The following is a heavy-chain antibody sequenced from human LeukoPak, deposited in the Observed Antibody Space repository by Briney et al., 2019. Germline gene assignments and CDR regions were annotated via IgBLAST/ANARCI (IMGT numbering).Heavy chain of an antibody. CDR1: GFDFSYST. J-gene: IGHJ4*02. V-gene: IGHV3-7*01. D-gene: IGHD5-18*01. CDR2: MKGDGTEK. CDR3: ATGGALGGYFPY. Sequence: PGGSLRLSCVVSGFDFSYSTMTWVRQTPGKGPEWVAKMKGDGTEKHYVDSVKGRFTISRDNAKNSLYLQMNSLRVEDTAVYYCATGGALGGYFPYWGQGTLVTVSS.